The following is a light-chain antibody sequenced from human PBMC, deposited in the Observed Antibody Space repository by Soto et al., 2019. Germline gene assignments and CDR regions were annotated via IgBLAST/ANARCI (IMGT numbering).Light chain of an antibody. V-gene: IGKV3D-11*02. Sequence: DIMLTPCPVTLSLYPGERATLSCRASQSVSISYLACYQQKPGQAPRLLIYDASNRATGIPARFSGSGSGTDFTLTISSLEPEDFAVYYCQQRSNWQITFGHGTRLEN. CDR1: QSVSISY. CDR2: DAS. J-gene: IGKJ5*01. CDR3: QQRSNWQIT.